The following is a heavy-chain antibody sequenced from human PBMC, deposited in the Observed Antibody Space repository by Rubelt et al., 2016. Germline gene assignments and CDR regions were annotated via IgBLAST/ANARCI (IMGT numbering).Heavy chain of an antibody. J-gene: IGHJ4*02. Sequence: QLQLQESGPGLVKPSETLSLTCTVSGGSISSSSYYWGWIRQPPGKGLEWIGSISYSGSTYYNPSLKSRSTISVDTARNQFSRKLSVVTAADTAVYYCARLSSGWYYFDYWGQGTLVTVSS. CDR3: ARLSSGWYYFDY. V-gene: IGHV4-39*01. CDR1: GGSISSSSYY. CDR2: ISYSGST. D-gene: IGHD6-19*01.